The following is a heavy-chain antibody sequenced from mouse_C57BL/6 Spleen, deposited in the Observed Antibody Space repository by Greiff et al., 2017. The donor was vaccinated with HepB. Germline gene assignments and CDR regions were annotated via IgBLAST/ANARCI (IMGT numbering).Heavy chain of an antibody. CDR2: IDPETGGT. D-gene: IGHD2-1*01. CDR3: TREEDGNYVGRYFDV. J-gene: IGHJ1*03. Sequence: QVQLQQSGAELVRPGASVTLSCKASGYTFTDYEMHWVKQTPVHGLEWIGAIDPETGGTAYNQKFKGKAILTADKSSSTAYMELRSLTSEDSAVYYCTREEDGNYVGRYFDVWGTGTTVTVSS. CDR1: GYTFTDYE. V-gene: IGHV1-15*01.